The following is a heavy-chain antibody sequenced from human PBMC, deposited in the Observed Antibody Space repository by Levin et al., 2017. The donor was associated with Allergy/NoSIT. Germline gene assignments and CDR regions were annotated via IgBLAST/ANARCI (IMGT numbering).Heavy chain of an antibody. CDR2: IRSKANSYAT. J-gene: IGHJ3*01. D-gene: IGHD2-2*01. CDR3: KVVVVPAATMRSDVFDL. CDR1: GFTFSGST. V-gene: IGHV3-73*01. Sequence: LTGGSLRLSCAASGFTFSGSTIHWVRQASGKGLEWVGRIRSKANSYATAYAASVKGRFTISRDDSKNTAYLQMNSLKTEDTAVYYCKVVVVPAATMRSDVFDLWGQGTVVTVSS.